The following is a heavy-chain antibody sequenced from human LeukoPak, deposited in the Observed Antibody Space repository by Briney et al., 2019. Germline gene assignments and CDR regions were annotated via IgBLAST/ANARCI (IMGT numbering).Heavy chain of an antibody. J-gene: IGHJ4*02. Sequence: ASVTVSCKASGYSFTGYFIYWVRQAPGQGLEWMGWINPNGGGTSCAQKFQGRVTMTRDTSISTAYMELSRLGSDDTAVYYCARPSRYCSGGSCKRYFYYFDYWGQGTLVTVSS. V-gene: IGHV1-2*02. CDR2: INPNGGGT. D-gene: IGHD2-15*01. CDR1: GYSFTGYF. CDR3: ARPSRYCSGGSCKRYFYYFDY.